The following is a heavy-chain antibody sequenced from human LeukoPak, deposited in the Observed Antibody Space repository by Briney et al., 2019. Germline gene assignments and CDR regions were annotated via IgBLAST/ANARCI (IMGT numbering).Heavy chain of an antibody. CDR2: ISAYNGNT. Sequence: GASVKVSCKASGYTFTSYGISWVRQAPGQGLEWMGWISAYNGNTNYAQKLQGRVTMTTDTSTSTAYMELRSLRSDDTAVYYCAREGYGSSWREHDAFDIWGQGTMVTVSS. V-gene: IGHV1-18*01. CDR3: AREGYGSSWREHDAFDI. J-gene: IGHJ3*02. CDR1: GYTFTSYG. D-gene: IGHD6-13*01.